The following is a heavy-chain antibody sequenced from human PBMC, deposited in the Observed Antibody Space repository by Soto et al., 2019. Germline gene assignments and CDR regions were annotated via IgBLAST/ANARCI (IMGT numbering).Heavy chain of an antibody. Sequence: XETLSLPCAVSGVSVSSYYWTWIRQPPGKGLEWLGYIYDSGSINYNPSLKSRALVSVDTSKNQFSLRLDSLTAADTAVYYCARGGLAVTDKAPYYFDSWGQGSLVTVSS. CDR3: ARGGLAVTDKAPYYFDS. V-gene: IGHV4-59*02. CDR2: IYDSGSI. D-gene: IGHD2-21*02. J-gene: IGHJ4*02. CDR1: GVSVSSYY.